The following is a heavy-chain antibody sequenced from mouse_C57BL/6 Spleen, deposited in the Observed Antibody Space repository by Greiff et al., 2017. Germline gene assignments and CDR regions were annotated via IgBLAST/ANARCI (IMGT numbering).Heavy chain of an antibody. CDR1: GYAFSSSW. V-gene: IGHV1-82*01. Sequence: QVQLQQSGPELVKPGASVKISCKASGYAFSSSWMNWVKQRPGKGLEWIGRIYPGDGDTNYNGKFKGKATLTADKSSSTAYMQLSSLTSEDSAVYFCARWRTVSFFDYWGQGTTLTVSS. J-gene: IGHJ2*01. CDR3: ARWRTVSFFDY. CDR2: IYPGDGDT.